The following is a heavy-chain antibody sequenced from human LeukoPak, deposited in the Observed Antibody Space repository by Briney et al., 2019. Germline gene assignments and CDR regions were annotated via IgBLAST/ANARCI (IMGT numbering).Heavy chain of an antibody. J-gene: IGHJ5*02. D-gene: IGHD1-26*01. CDR1: GFTFSSYG. Sequence: GGSLRLSCAASGFTFSSYGMHWIRQAPGKGLEWVAVIWYDGSNKFYTDSVKGRFTISRDNSKNTLYLQMDSVRAEDTAVYYCAKGVSGLYRTYNWFDPWGQGTLVTVSS. CDR3: AKGVSGLYRTYNWFDP. CDR2: IWYDGSNK. V-gene: IGHV3-33*06.